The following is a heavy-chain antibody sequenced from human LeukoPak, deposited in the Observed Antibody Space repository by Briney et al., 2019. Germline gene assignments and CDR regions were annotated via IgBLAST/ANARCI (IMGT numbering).Heavy chain of an antibody. Sequence: ASVKVSCKASGYTFTVYYMHWVRQAPGQGLEWMGWISPYSGGTNYAQKFQGRVTMTSDTSISTAYMELSRLISDDTAVYYCARDHSSFPFDLWGQGTLVTVSS. J-gene: IGHJ4*02. V-gene: IGHV1-2*02. CDR1: GYTFTVYY. CDR3: ARDHSSFPFDL. D-gene: IGHD2-2*01. CDR2: ISPYSGGT.